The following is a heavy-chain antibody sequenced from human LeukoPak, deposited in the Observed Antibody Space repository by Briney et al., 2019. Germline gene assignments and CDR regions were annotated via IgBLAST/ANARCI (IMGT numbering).Heavy chain of an antibody. CDR3: ARPPSYGEPEYFQH. CDR1: GYTFTSYT. D-gene: IGHD3-10*01. V-gene: IGHV1-3*01. Sequence: ASVKVSCKASGYTFTSYTMHWVRQAPGQRLEWMGWINAGNGNTKYSQKFQGRVTITRDTSASTAYMELSSLRSEDTAVYYCARPPSYGEPEYFQHWGQGTLVTVSS. CDR2: INAGNGNT. J-gene: IGHJ1*01.